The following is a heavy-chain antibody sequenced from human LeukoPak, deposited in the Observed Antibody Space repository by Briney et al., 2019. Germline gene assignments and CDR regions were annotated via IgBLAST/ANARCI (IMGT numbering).Heavy chain of an antibody. CDR2: IYSGGST. CDR3: ARSIAAAAHYYYYGMDV. CDR1: GFSVSRNY. D-gene: IGHD6-13*01. Sequence: GGSLRLSCAASGFSVSRNYMRWLRRAPGEGLEWVSDIYSGGSTYYADSVKGRFTVSRGISKNTLYLQKNSLRAEDTAVYYCARSIAAAAHYYYYGMDVWGKGTTVTVSS. V-gene: IGHV3-53*01. J-gene: IGHJ6*04.